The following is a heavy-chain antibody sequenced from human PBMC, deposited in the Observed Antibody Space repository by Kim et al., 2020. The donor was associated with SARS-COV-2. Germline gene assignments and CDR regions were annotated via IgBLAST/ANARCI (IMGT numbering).Heavy chain of an antibody. CDR3: ARGGYTFYNAVDS. Sequence: YYSDSGKGRFTISRDDAKNSLYLQMNGLRVEDMAVYYCARGGYTFYNAVDSWGQGTLVTVSS. D-gene: IGHD5-12*01. J-gene: IGHJ4*02. V-gene: IGHV3-11*04.